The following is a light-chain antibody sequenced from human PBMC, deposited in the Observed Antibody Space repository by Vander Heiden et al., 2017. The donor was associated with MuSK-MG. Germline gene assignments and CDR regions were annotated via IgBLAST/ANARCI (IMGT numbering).Light chain of an antibody. CDR3: QQAKSFPIT. J-gene: IGKJ5*01. CDR1: QDTGKW. V-gene: IGKV1-12*01. CDR2: SSS. Sequence: DIQMTQSPPSVSASVGDRVTITCRASQDTGKWLSSYQQKPGRAPHLLIYSSSNLETGVPPRFSGAGAGTHFTLTIIGLQPEDFAIFYCQQAKSFPITFGQGTRLETK.